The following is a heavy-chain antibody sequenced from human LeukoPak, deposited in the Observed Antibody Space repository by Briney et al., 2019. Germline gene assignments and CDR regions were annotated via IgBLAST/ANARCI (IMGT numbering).Heavy chain of an antibody. V-gene: IGHV3-23*01. J-gene: IGHJ4*02. D-gene: IGHD3-22*01. Sequence: GSLRLSCAASGFTFSSYAMSWVRQAPGKGLEWVSAISGSGGSTYYADSVKGRFTISRDNSKNTLYLQMNSLRAEDTAVYYCAKGYDSSGYYPTPFDYWGQGTLVTVSS. CDR1: GFTFSSYA. CDR2: ISGSGGST. CDR3: AKGYDSSGYYPTPFDY.